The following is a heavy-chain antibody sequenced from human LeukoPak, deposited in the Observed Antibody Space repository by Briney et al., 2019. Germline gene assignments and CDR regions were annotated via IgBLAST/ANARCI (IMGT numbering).Heavy chain of an antibody. CDR2: ISGSGGST. D-gene: IGHD3-10*01. Sequence: HPGGSLRLSCAASGFTFSSYAMSWVRQAPGKGLEWVSAISGSGGSTYYADSVKGRFTISRDNSKNTLYLQMNSLRAEDTAVYYCAKSPSYYYGSGSYPAYWGQGTLVTVSS. CDR3: AKSPSYYYGSGSYPAY. V-gene: IGHV3-23*01. J-gene: IGHJ4*02. CDR1: GFTFSSYA.